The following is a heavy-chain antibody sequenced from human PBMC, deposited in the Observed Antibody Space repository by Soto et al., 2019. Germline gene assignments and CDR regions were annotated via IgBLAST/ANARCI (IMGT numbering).Heavy chain of an antibody. D-gene: IGHD2-8*02. CDR2: FYYTGTT. V-gene: IGHV4-61*01. J-gene: IGHJ4*02. CDR1: GASLSSGIYS. CDR3: ARISYWVKDY. Sequence: PPETLPLTCTVSGASLSSGIYSWSWIRQPPGKGLDGIGYFYYTGTTKYNPSLESQVTISADTSKNKFSLNLTYLTAADTAVYYCARISYWVKDYWGQGALVTVSS.